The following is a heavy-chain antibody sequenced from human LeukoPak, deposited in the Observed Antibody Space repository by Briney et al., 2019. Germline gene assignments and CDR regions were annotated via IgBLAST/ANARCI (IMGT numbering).Heavy chain of an antibody. J-gene: IGHJ4*02. D-gene: IGHD2/OR15-2a*01. V-gene: IGHV4-61*02. CDR2: IYTSGST. CDR1: GGSISSGSYY. Sequence: SQTLSLTCTVSGGSISSGSYYWSWIRQPAGKGLEWIGRIYTSGSTNYNPSLKSRVTISVDASKNQFSLKLSSVTAADTAVYYCARGVISSDFGYWGQGTLVTVSS. CDR3: ARGVISSDFGY.